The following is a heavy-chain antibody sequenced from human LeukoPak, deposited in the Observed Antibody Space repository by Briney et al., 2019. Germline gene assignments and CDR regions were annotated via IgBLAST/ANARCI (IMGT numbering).Heavy chain of an antibody. CDR3: ARDLRFLEWLLYGEAFDI. D-gene: IGHD3-3*01. Sequence: GGSLSLSCAASGFTFSSYWMSWVRQAPGKGLEWVANIKQDGSEKYYVDSVKGRFTISRDNAKNSLYLQMNSLRAEDTAVYYCARDLRFLEWLLYGEAFDIWGQGTMVTVSS. CDR1: GFTFSSYW. J-gene: IGHJ3*02. CDR2: IKQDGSEK. V-gene: IGHV3-7*01.